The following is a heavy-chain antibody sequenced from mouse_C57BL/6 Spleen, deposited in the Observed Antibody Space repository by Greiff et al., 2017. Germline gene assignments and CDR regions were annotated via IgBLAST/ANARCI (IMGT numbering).Heavy chain of an antibody. Sequence: QVQLQQSGAELARPGASVKLSCKASGYTFTSYGISWVKQRTGQGLEWIGEIYPRSGNTYYNEKFKGQATLTADKSSSTAYMELRSLTSEDSAVYFCARYYYGSSYWYFDVWGTGTTVTVSS. D-gene: IGHD1-1*01. J-gene: IGHJ1*03. V-gene: IGHV1-81*01. CDR3: ARYYYGSSYWYFDV. CDR2: IYPRSGNT. CDR1: GYTFTSYG.